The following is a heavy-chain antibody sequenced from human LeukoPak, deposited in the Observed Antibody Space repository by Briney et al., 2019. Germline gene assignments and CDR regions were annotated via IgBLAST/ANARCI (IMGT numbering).Heavy chain of an antibody. CDR1: GFSFSNYV. D-gene: IGHD6-19*01. J-gene: IGHJ4*02. V-gene: IGHV3-23*01. CDR2: ISGSGNST. Sequence: GGSLRLSCAASGFSFSNYVMSWVRQAPGKGLEWVSGISGSGNSTYYADSVKGRFTISRDNSKNTLYLQMNSLRVEDTAAYYCAKVRAPSGWFNSDYWGQGTLVTVSS. CDR3: AKVRAPSGWFNSDY.